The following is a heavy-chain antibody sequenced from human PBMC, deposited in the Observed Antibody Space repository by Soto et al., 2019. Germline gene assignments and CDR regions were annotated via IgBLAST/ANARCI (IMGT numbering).Heavy chain of an antibody. CDR2: INHSGST. J-gene: IGHJ6*02. V-gene: IGHV4-34*01. CDR3: ARGVRYYYGMDV. CDR1: GGSFSGYY. Sequence: QVQLQQWGAGLLKPSETLSLTCAVYGGSFSGYYWSWIRQPPGKGLAWIGEINHSGSTNYNPSLKSRVTISVDTSKYQFSLKLSSVTAAATAVDYCARGVRYYYGMDVWGQGTTVTVSS.